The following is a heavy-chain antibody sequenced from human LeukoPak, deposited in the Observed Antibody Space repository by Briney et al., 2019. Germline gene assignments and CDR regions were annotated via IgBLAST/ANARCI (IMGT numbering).Heavy chain of an antibody. CDR3: ARVNVSGYYYPPDY. CDR2: ISSSSSYI. V-gene: IGHV3-21*01. J-gene: IGHJ4*02. D-gene: IGHD3-22*01. Sequence: GGSLRLSCAASGFTFSSYSMNWVRQAPGKGLEWVSSISSSSSYIYYADSMKGRFTISRDNAKNSLYLQMNSLRAEDTAVYYCARVNVSGYYYPPDYWGQGTLVTVSS. CDR1: GFTFSSYS.